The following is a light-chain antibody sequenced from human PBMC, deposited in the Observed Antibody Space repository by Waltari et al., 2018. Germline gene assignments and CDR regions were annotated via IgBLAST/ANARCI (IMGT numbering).Light chain of an antibody. Sequence: DIQMTQSPSSLSASVGDRVTITCRASQGISKWLAWYQQKPGKAPKLLIYRASNLETGVPSRFSGSGSGTDFTLTISSLQPEDIATYYCQQHDNSPLTFGGGTKVEIK. V-gene: IGKV1-33*01. CDR2: RAS. CDR1: QGISKW. CDR3: QQHDNSPLT. J-gene: IGKJ4*01.